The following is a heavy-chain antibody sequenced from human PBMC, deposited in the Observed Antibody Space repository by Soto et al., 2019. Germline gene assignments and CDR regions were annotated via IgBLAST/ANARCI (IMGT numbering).Heavy chain of an antibody. CDR3: AVGFCSSAGCPRDFFSL. CDR2: IYQRGST. CDR1: GYSSSSAYY. Sequence: WKTLAITSAVSGYSSSSAYYWGWIRQPPGKRLEWIGTIYQRGSTFHNPSLKSRVTISVDMSKNQFSLKLSSVTAADTAVYYCAVGFCSSAGCPRDFFSLWAQGSMVTVSS. J-gene: IGHJ1*01. D-gene: IGHD2-2*01. V-gene: IGHV4-38-2*01.